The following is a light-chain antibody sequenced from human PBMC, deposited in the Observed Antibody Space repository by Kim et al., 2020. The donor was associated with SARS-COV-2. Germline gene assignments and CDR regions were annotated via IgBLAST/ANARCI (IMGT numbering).Light chain of an antibody. Sequence: QSALTQPASVSGSPGQSITISCSGTSSDVGGYNYVSWYQQHTGKAPKLMIYDVSKRPSGVSNRFSGSKSGNTASLTISGLQADDEDDYYCSSYTSSSTEVFGGGTQLTVL. CDR2: DVS. J-gene: IGLJ2*01. V-gene: IGLV2-14*03. CDR3: SSYTSSSTEV. CDR1: SSDVGGYNY.